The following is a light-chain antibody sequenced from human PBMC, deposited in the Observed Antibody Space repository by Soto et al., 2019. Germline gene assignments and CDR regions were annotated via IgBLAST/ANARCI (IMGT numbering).Light chain of an antibody. V-gene: IGKV1-17*01. Sequence: DIQLTPSPSSLSASVGDRVSFTCRASQGIRNDLAWYQQKPGKAPRRLMYGASSLQSGVPSRFSGSGSGTEFTLTIDSLQPEDFAVYYCLQYNNYPRTFGQGTKVDIK. J-gene: IGKJ1*01. CDR2: GAS. CDR3: LQYNNYPRT. CDR1: QGIRND.